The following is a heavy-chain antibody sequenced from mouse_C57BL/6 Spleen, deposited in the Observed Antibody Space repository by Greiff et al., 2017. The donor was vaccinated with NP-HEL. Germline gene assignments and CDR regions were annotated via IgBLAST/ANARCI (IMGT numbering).Heavy chain of an antibody. CDR3: ARLSSGTIGFDY. CDR2: INPSNGGT. V-gene: IGHV1-53*01. CDR1: GYTFTSYW. J-gene: IGHJ2*01. Sequence: QVHVKQSGTELVKPGASVKLSCKASGYTFTSYWMHWVKQRPGQGLEWIGNINPSNGGTNYNEKFKSKATLTVDKSSSTAYMQLSSLTSEDSAVYYCARLSSGTIGFDYWGQGTTLTVSS. D-gene: IGHD3-2*02.